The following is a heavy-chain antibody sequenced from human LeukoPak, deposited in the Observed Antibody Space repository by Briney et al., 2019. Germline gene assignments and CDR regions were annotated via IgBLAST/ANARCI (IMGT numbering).Heavy chain of an antibody. J-gene: IGHJ3*02. D-gene: IGHD1-14*01. V-gene: IGHV4-30-2*01. CDR2: IYHSGST. Sequence: SETLSLTCTVSGGSISSGGYYWSWIRQPPGKGLEWIGYIYHSGSTYYNPSLKSRVTISVDRSKNQFSLKLSSVTAADTAVYYCARGRANRVFGHAFDIWGQGTMVTVSP. CDR3: ARGRANRVFGHAFDI. CDR1: GGSISSGGYY.